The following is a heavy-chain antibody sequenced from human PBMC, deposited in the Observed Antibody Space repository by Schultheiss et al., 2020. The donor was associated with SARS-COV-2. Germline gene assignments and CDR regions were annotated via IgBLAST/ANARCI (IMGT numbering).Heavy chain of an antibody. V-gene: IGHV4-34*01. J-gene: IGHJ6*02. Sequence: SETLSLTCAVYGGSFSGYYWSWIRQPPGKGLEWIGEINHSGSTNYNPSLKSRVTMSVDTSKNQFSLKLSSVTAADTAVYYCARVGRYSSSFYYYYGMDVWGQGTTVTVSS. CDR3: ARVGRYSSSFYYYYGMDV. CDR2: INHSGST. D-gene: IGHD6-6*01. CDR1: GGSFSGYY.